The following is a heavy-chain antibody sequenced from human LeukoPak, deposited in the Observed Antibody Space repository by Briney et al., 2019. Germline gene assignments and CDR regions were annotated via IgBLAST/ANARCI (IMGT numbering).Heavy chain of an antibody. CDR1: GGTFSSYA. V-gene: IGHV1-69*01. CDR3: ARPPEYYDILTGYLP. D-gene: IGHD3-9*01. CDR2: IIPIFATA. J-gene: IGHJ5*02. Sequence: SVKVSCKASGGTFSSYAISWVRQAPGQGLEWMGGIIPIFATANYAQKFQGRVTITADESTSTAYMELSSLRAEDTAVYYCARPPEYYDILTGYLPWGQGTLVTVSS.